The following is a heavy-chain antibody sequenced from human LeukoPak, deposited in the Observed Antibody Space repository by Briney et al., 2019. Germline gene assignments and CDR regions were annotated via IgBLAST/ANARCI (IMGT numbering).Heavy chain of an antibody. J-gene: IGHJ4*02. CDR3: ARDAYCGGDCYAIGNDY. D-gene: IGHD2-21*02. V-gene: IGHV3-48*03. Sequence: GGSLRLSCAASGFTFSSYEMNWVRQAPGKGLEWVSYISSSGSTIHYADSVKGRFTISRDNAKNSLYLQMNSLRGEDTAVYYCARDAYCGGDCYAIGNDYWGQGTLVTVSS. CDR2: ISSSGSTI. CDR1: GFTFSSYE.